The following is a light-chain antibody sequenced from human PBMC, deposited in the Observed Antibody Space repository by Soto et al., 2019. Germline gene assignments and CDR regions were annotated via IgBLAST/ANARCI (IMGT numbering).Light chain of an antibody. CDR1: QNIARF. Sequence: DIVLTQSPATLSLSPGKRATLSCRASQNIARFLAWYQQKPGQAPRLLIYDASKRATGIPARFSGSGSGTDFTLTISSLEPEDFAVYYCQQRSNWPLMFTFGPGTRVDMK. V-gene: IGKV3-11*01. CDR3: QQRSNWPLMFT. J-gene: IGKJ3*01. CDR2: DAS.